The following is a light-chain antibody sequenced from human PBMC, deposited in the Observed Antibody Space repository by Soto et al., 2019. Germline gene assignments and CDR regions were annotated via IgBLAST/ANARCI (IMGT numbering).Light chain of an antibody. CDR2: DAS. J-gene: IGKJ3*01. Sequence: DIQMTQSPSTLSASVGDRVTITCRASQSVSKWLAWYQQKPGKAPKLLIYDASNLESGVPSRFSGSGSGTDFTLRISSLQPDDFATYYCQEYNSDSGYTFGPGTKVISN. CDR3: QEYNSDSGYT. V-gene: IGKV1-5*01. CDR1: QSVSKW.